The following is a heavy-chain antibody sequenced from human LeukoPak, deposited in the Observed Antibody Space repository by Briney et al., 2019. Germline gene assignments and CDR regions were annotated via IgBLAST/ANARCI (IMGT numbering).Heavy chain of an antibody. V-gene: IGHV1-2*02. Sequence: ASVKVSCKASGYTFTGYYMHWVRQAPGQGLEWMGWINPNSGGTNYAQKFQGRVTMTRDTSISTAYMELSRLRSDDTAVYYCARDTGYCSGTSCYTDNWFDPWGQGTLVTVSS. D-gene: IGHD2-2*02. CDR2: INPNSGGT. CDR3: ARDTGYCSGTSCYTDNWFDP. CDR1: GYTFTGYY. J-gene: IGHJ5*02.